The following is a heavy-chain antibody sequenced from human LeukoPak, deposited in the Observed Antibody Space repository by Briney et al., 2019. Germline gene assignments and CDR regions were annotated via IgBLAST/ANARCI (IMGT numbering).Heavy chain of an antibody. CDR3: ARDHNWAFDY. D-gene: IGHD1-1*01. V-gene: IGHV3-9*01. CDR1: GFTFDDYA. CDR2: ISWNSGSI. Sequence: SGGSLRLSCAASGFTFDDYAMHWVRQAPGKGLEWVSGISWNSGSIGYADSVKGRFTISRDNAKNSLYLQMNSLRAEDTAVYYCARDHNWAFDYWGQGTLVTVSS. J-gene: IGHJ4*02.